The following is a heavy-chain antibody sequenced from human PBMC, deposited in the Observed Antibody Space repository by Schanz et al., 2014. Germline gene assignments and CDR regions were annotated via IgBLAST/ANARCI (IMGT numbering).Heavy chain of an antibody. CDR1: GFTFSSYW. V-gene: IGHV3-74*02. CDR2: INSDGSTT. J-gene: IGHJ6*02. D-gene: IGHD3-16*01. CDR3: ARPLGPNYGYYGLDV. Sequence: VQLVESGGGVVQPGRSLRLSCAASGFTFSSYWMHWVRQAPGKGLVWVSRINSDGSTTIYADSVKCRFTISRDNAKNTLYLQMNSLRAEDTAVYYCARPLGPNYGYYGLDVWGQGTTVTVSS.